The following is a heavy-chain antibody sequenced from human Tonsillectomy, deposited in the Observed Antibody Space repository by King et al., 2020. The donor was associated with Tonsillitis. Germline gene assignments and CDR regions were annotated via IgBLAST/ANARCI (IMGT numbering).Heavy chain of an antibody. D-gene: IGHD6-13*01. CDR1: GYSFSDHW. J-gene: IGHJ1*01. V-gene: IGHV5-51*01. CDR3: ARAAPGTDEFFHH. CDR2: IFPEDPDT. Sequence: QLVQSGAEVKKPGESLKISCKGSGYSFSDHWIAWVRQMPGKGLEWMGIIFPEDPDTRYRPSLQGQVTISVDTSISTAYLQWSSLKTSDTAIYYCARAAPGTDEFFHHWGQGTQVTVSS.